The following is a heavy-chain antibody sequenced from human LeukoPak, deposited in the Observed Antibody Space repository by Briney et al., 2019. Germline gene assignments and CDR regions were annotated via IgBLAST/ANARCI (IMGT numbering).Heavy chain of an antibody. J-gene: IGHJ4*02. CDR1: GYTYTSYG. V-gene: IGHV1-18*04. D-gene: IGHD6-19*01. CDR3: ARALSIGWTRFDY. Sequence: ASVKVSCKASGYTYTSYGISWVRQAPGQGLEWMGWISAYNGNTNYAQKLQGRVTMTTDTSTSTDYTELRSLRSDDTAVYYCARALSIGWTRFDYWGQETLVTVSS. CDR2: ISAYNGNT.